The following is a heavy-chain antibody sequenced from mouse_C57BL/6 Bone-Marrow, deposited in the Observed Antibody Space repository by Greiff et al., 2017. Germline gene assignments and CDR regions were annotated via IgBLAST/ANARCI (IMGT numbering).Heavy chain of an antibody. CDR3: ASSLLLRFYAMDY. J-gene: IGHJ4*01. V-gene: IGHV1-66*01. CDR2: IYPGSGNT. D-gene: IGHD1-1*01. Sequence: QVQLQQSGPELVKPGASVKISCKASGYSFTSYYIHWVKQRPGPGLEWIGWIYPGSGNTKYNEKFKGKATLTADTSSSTAYMQLSSLTSEDSAVYYCASSLLLRFYAMDYWGQGTSVTVSS. CDR1: GYSFTSYY.